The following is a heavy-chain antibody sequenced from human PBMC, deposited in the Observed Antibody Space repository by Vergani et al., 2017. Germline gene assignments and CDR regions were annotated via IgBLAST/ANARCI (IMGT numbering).Heavy chain of an antibody. D-gene: IGHD3-10*01. J-gene: IGHJ3*02. CDR3: ARDLSPGTFGELPQDAFDI. CDR1: GFTFSSYS. Sequence: EVQLVESGGGLVKPGGSLRLSCAASGFTFSSYSMNWVRQAPGKGLEWVSSISSSSSYIYYADSVKGRFTISRDNARNSLYLQMNSLRAEDTAVYYCARDLSPGTFGELPQDAFDIWGQGTMVTVSS. CDR2: ISSSSSYI. V-gene: IGHV3-21*01.